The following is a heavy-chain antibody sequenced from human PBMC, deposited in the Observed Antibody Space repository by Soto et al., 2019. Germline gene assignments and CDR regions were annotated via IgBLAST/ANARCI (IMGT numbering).Heavy chain of an antibody. J-gene: IGHJ4*02. Sequence: QVQLQESGPGLVKPSETLSLTCTVSGGSISSYYWSWIQQPPGKGLEWIGYIYYSGSTNYNPSLKSRVTISVDTSKNQFSLKLSSVTAADTAVYYCARSQKYDFWSGYSKHFDYWGQGTLVTVSS. D-gene: IGHD3-3*01. CDR2: IYYSGST. CDR3: ARSQKYDFWSGYSKHFDY. CDR1: GGSISSYY. V-gene: IGHV4-59*01.